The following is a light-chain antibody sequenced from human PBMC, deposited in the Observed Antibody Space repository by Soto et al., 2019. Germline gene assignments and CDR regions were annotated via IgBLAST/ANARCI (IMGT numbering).Light chain of an antibody. Sequence: DIQMTQSPSTLSASVGDRVTITCRASQSVRSWLAWYQQKPGRAPKFLIYDASSLESGVPSRFSGSGSGTEFTLTISNLQPDDFATYYCQQLESYPSTFGGGTKVEIK. CDR3: QQLESYPST. CDR2: DAS. CDR1: QSVRSW. V-gene: IGKV1-5*01. J-gene: IGKJ4*01.